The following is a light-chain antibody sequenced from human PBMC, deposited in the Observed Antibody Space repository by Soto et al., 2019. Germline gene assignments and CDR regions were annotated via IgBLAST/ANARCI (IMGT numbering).Light chain of an antibody. CDR1: HNDIGTYDY. CDR3: SSFTSNRLYV. CDR2: GVT. V-gene: IGLV2-14*03. J-gene: IGLJ1*01. Sequence: QSVLTQPTSVSGSPGQSITISCTGNHNDIGTYDYVSWYQQHPGRAPRLLIYGVTTRPSGISDRFSASKSGLTASLTISGLQPEDEADYYCSSFTSNRLYVFGRGTKVTVL.